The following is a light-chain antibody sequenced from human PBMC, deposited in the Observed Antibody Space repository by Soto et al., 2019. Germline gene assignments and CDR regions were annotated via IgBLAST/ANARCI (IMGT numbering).Light chain of an antibody. J-gene: IGKJ4*01. CDR1: QGISSY. V-gene: IGKV1-9*01. Sequence: RLKHPLSAVAANIEDRVTITSLDSQGISSYLAWYQQKPGKAPKLLIYAASSVQSGVPSRFSGSGSGTDFTLTISSLQPEDVATYYSQDPTSYLLAFGGGTKVDIK. CDR2: AAS. CDR3: QDPTSYLLA.